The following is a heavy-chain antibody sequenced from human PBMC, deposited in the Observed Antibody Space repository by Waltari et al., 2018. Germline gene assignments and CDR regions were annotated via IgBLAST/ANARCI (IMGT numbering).Heavy chain of an antibody. CDR1: GFVFSAHY. J-gene: IGHJ2*01. V-gene: IGHV3-11*01. D-gene: IGHD2-8*01. CDR2: ISSSGGSI. CDR3: ARDLMEEARIHIWYCEL. Sequence: QEQLVESGGSLVEPGGSLRLSCEASGFVFSAHYMNWVRQTPGKGLEWISYISSSGGSIHYADSVKSRLTISRNNDNNTVYLQMNRLRVEDTAVYVCARDLMEEARIHIWYCELWARGTLVTVSS.